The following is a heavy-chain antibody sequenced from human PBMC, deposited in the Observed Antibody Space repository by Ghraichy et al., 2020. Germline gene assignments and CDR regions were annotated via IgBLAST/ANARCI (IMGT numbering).Heavy chain of an antibody. Sequence: GGSLRLSCAASGFTFSSYWMSWVRQAPGKGLEWVANIKQDGSEKYYVDSVKGRFTISRDNSKNTLYLQMNSLRAEDTAVYYCAKPLGVVAGTTDYYYYYGMDVWGQGTTVTVSS. D-gene: IGHD6-19*01. CDR1: GFTFSSYW. CDR3: AKPLGVVAGTTDYYYYYGMDV. J-gene: IGHJ6*02. CDR2: IKQDGSEK. V-gene: IGHV3-7*03.